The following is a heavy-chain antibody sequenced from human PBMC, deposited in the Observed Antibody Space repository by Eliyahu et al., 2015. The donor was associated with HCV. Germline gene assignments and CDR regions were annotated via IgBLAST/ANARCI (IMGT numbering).Heavy chain of an antibody. J-gene: IGHJ4*02. CDR2: ISSSSGNT. Sequence: EVQLLESGGGLVQPGGSLRLSCAASGFPFSTSAMSWVRQAPGKGLGWVSSISSSSGNTFYADSVKGRFTISRDNSKNTLSLQMSSLRAEDTAVYYCARDFEPGFTATSYYFDSWGQGTLVTVSS. V-gene: IGHV3-23*01. CDR3: ARDFEPGFTATSYYFDS. D-gene: IGHD5-18*01. CDR1: GFPFSTSA.